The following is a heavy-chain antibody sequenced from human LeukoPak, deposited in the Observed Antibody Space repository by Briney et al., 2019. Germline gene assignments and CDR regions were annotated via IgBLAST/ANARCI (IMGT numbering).Heavy chain of an antibody. D-gene: IGHD3-22*01. CDR1: EFTFSSYA. CDR2: ISGSGDST. CDR3: AKALLGGRYYDSSGYHPDY. Sequence: GGSLRLSCAASEFTFSSYAMSWVRQVPGKGLEWVSAISGSGDSTYYADSVKGRFTISRDNSKNTLYLQMKSLRTEDTAVYYCAKALLGGRYYDSSGYHPDYWGQGTLVTVSS. V-gene: IGHV3-23*01. J-gene: IGHJ4*02.